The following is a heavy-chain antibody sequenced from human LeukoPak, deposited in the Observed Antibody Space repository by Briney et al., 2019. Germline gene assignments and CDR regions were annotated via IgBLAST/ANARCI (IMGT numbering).Heavy chain of an antibody. D-gene: IGHD3-10*01. Sequence: SGTLSLTCAVSGGSISTNNWWSWVRQPPGKGLEWIGEMYHTGSTNCDPSLKRRVTISVDKSKNKVSLNLRSVTAADTAVYYCARKGAGPPYYFDYWGQGTLVTVSS. V-gene: IGHV4-4*02. CDR3: ARKGAGPPYYFDY. CDR2: MYHTGST. CDR1: GGSISTNNW. J-gene: IGHJ4*02.